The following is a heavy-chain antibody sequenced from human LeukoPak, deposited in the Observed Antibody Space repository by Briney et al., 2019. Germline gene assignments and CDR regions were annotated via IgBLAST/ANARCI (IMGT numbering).Heavy chain of an antibody. CDR2: INPSGGST. D-gene: IGHD2-2*01. CDR1: GYTFTSYY. CDR3: ARAFIVVVPAARGVAFDI. J-gene: IGHJ3*02. V-gene: IGHV1-46*01. Sequence: ASVKVSCKASGYTFTSYYMHWVRQAPGQGLEWMGIINPSGGSTSYAQKFQGRVTMTRDTSTSTVYMELSSLRSEDTAVYYCARAFIVVVPAARGVAFDIWGQGTMVTVSS.